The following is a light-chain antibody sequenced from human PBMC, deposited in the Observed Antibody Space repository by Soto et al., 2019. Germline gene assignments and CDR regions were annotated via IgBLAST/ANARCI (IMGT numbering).Light chain of an antibody. CDR3: QQYGSSLTWT. V-gene: IGKV3-20*01. CDR1: QSVISNY. Sequence: EVVLTQSPGTVSLSPGERVTLSCRASQSVISNYLAWFQQRPGQAPRLLIYAASSRATGIPDRFSGSGSGTDFTLSISRLEPEDFAVYYCQQYGSSLTWTVGQGPKVEIQ. CDR2: AAS. J-gene: IGKJ1*01.